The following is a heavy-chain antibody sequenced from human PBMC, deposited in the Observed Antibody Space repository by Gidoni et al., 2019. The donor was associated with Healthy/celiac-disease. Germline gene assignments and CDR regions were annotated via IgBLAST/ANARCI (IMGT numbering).Heavy chain of an antibody. V-gene: IGHV5-51*01. CDR3: ARGFRDDYGDEPPNYDGMDV. CDR1: GYSFTSYW. D-gene: IGHD4-17*01. CDR2: IYPGDSDT. J-gene: IGHJ6*02. Sequence: EVQLVQSGAEVKKPVESLKIPCKGSGYSFTSYWIGWVRQMPGKGQEWTGIIYPGDSDTRYSPSFQGQVTISADKSISTAYLQWSSLKASDTAMYYCARGFRDDYGDEPPNYDGMDVWGQGTTVTVSS.